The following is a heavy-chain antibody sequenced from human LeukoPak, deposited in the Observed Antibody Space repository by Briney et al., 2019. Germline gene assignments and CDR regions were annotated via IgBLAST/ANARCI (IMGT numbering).Heavy chain of an antibody. CDR1: GYTLTTYG. Sequence: ASVKVSCKASGYTLTTYGISWVRQAPGQGLEWVGWISAYSGHTNYAEKLQGRVTMTTDIPTSTAYMELRSLRSDDTAVYYCAREVRASSSWFFYYGMDVWGQGTTVTVSS. CDR2: ISAYSGHT. V-gene: IGHV1-18*01. CDR3: AREVRASSSWFFYYGMDV. J-gene: IGHJ6*02. D-gene: IGHD6-13*01.